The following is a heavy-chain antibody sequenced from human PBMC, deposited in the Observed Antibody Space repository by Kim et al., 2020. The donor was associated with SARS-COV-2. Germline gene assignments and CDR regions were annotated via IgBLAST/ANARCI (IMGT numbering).Heavy chain of an antibody. CDR1: GYTFTSYA. CDR3: ARGGLYGYFSY. V-gene: IGHV1-3*01. D-gene: IGHD3-16*01. Sequence: ASVKVSCKASGYTFTSYAVHWVRQAPGQSLEWMGWSNAGNGDAKYSQKFQGRVTITRDTSASTAYMELSSLRSEDTAMYYCARGGLYGYFSYWGQGALVTVSS. J-gene: IGHJ4*02. CDR2: SNAGNGDA.